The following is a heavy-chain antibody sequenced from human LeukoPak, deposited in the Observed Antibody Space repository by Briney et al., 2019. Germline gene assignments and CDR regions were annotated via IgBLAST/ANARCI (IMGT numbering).Heavy chain of an antibody. CDR2: IWSDGGNE. J-gene: IGHJ4*02. V-gene: IGHV3-33*01. CDR1: GFTFSNYG. D-gene: IGHD6-19*01. CDR3: ARDRSSMAGRSNDY. Sequence: GRSLRLSCAASGFTFSNYGMHWVRQAPGKGLEWGAVIWSDGGNEHYTDSVKGRFTISRDNSKNTLYLQMNSLRAEDTAVYYCARDRSSMAGRSNDYWGQGTLVTVSS.